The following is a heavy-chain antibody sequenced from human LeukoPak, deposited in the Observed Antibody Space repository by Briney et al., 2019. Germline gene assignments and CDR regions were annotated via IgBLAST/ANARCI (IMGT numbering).Heavy chain of an antibody. CDR2: INSDGRST. V-gene: IGHV3-74*01. D-gene: IGHD3-22*01. CDR3: GVLSGYYSFDN. J-gene: IGHJ4*02. CDR1: GFTFSSYW. Sequence: GGSLRLSCAASGFTFSSYWMHWVRQAPGKGLVWVSHINSDGRSTSYADSVKGRLTISRDNAKNTLYLQMNSLRAEDTAVYYCGVLSGYYSFDNWGQGTLVTVSS.